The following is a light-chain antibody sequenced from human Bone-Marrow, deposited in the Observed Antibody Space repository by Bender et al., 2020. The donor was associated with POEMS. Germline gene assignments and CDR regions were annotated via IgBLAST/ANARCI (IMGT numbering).Light chain of an antibody. CDR1: SSNIGSNY. V-gene: IGLV1-47*01. CDR3: AAWDDSLSGVL. CDR2: RNN. Sequence: QSVLTQPPSASGTPGQKVTISCSGSSSNIGSNYVFWYQKFPGTAPKLVIYRNNQRPSGVPDRFSGSKSGTSASLAISGLRSEDEADYYCAAWDDSLSGVLFGGGTKLTVL. J-gene: IGLJ2*01.